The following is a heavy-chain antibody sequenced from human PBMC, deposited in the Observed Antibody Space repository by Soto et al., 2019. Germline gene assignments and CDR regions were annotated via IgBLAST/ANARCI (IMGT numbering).Heavy chain of an antibody. V-gene: IGHV3-9*01. CDR1: GFKFDDYA. D-gene: IGHD6-19*01. J-gene: IGHJ3*01. CDR2: INWNGAYS. Sequence: EVQLVESGGNLARPGESLRLSCAASGFKFDDYAFHWVRQAPGKGPEWVSGINWNGAYSGYADSVKGRFTISRDNAGNSVYLQMDTLRPEVTALYYCARVHSSGWYVEPYDAWGQGTMVTVSS. CDR3: ARVHSSGWYVEPYDA.